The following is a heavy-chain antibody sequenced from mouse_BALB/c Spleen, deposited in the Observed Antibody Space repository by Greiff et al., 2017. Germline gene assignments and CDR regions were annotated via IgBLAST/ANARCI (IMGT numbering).Heavy chain of an antibody. CDR3: ARGPYYYGSSSYFDY. D-gene: IGHD1-1*01. Sequence: EVKLMESGGGLVQPGGSRKLSCAASGFTFSSFGMHWVRQAPEKGLEWVAYISSGSSTIYYADTVKGRFTISRDNPKNTLFLQMTSLRSEDTAMYYCARGPYYYGSSSYFDYWGQGTTLTVSS. J-gene: IGHJ2*01. V-gene: IGHV5-17*02. CDR1: GFTFSSFG. CDR2: ISSGSSTI.